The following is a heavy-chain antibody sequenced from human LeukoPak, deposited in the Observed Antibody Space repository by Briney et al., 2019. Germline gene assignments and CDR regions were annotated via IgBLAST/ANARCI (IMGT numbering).Heavy chain of an antibody. Sequence: GGSLRLSCAASGFTFSSDGMHWVRQAPGKGLEWVAFIRYDGSNKYYADSVKGRFTISRDNSKNTLYLQMNSLRAEDTAVYYCAKDLSPAMVRGVFDYWGQGTLVTVPS. D-gene: IGHD3-10*01. CDR2: IRYDGSNK. CDR1: GFTFSSDG. CDR3: AKDLSPAMVRGVFDY. J-gene: IGHJ4*02. V-gene: IGHV3-30*02.